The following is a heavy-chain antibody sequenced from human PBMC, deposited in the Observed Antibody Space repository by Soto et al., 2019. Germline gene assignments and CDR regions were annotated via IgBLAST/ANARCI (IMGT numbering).Heavy chain of an antibody. Sequence: QVQLVQSGPEVKKPGASVKVSCKASGYTFVNDAITRVRQAPGQGLEWMGWINTYNGNTNYAENLQGRATMTTDTSTNTAYMEVRSLRSDDTAVYYCAKSPRGEMPTDWGQGTLVTVSS. D-gene: IGHD4-4*01. CDR2: INTYNGNT. J-gene: IGHJ4*02. CDR3: AKSPRGEMPTD. V-gene: IGHV1-18*01. CDR1: GYTFVNDA.